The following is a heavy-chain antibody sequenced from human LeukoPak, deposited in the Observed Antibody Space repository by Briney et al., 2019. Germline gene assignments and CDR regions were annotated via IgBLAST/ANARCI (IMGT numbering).Heavy chain of an antibody. Sequence: GGSLRLSCAASGFTFSSYAMSWVRQAPGKGLEWVSAISGSGGSTYYADSVKGRFTISRDNSKNTLYLQMNSLRAEDTAVYYCAKAPRRYSSSWYKDSGPDYFDYWGQGTLVTVSS. D-gene: IGHD6-13*01. J-gene: IGHJ4*02. CDR1: GFTFSSYA. V-gene: IGHV3-23*01. CDR2: ISGSGGST. CDR3: AKAPRRYSSSWYKDSGPDYFDY.